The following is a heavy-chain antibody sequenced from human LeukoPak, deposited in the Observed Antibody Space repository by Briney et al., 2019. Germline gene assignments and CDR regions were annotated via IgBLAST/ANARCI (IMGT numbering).Heavy chain of an antibody. CDR1: GCTFSSHW. D-gene: IGHD6-19*01. CDR3: ASSNGWHWDGY. CDR2: IKQDGSEQ. V-gene: IGHV3-7*03. J-gene: IGHJ4*02. Sequence: GGSLRLSCTASGCTFSSHWLTWVRQAPGKGLEWVANIKQDGSEQYYVDSVKGRFTISRDNAKQLSYLQMNSLRVEDTATCYCASSNGWHWDGYWGQGTQVTVSS.